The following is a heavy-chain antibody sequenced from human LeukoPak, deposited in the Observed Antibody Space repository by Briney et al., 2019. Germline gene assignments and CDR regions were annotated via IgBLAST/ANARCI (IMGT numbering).Heavy chain of an antibody. CDR2: IYYSGST. D-gene: IGHD3-10*01. CDR1: GGSISSYY. CDR3: ARGGITVRGAISWFDP. Sequence: PSETLSLTCTVSGGSISSYYWSWIRQPPGKGLEWIGYIYYSGSTNYNPSLKSRVTISVDTSKNQFSLKLSSVTAADTAVYYCARGGITVRGAISWFDPWGQGTLVTVSS. J-gene: IGHJ5*02. V-gene: IGHV4-59*12.